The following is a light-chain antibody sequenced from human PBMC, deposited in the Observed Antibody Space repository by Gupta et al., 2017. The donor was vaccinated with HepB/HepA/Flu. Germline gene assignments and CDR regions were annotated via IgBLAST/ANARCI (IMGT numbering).Light chain of an antibody. V-gene: IGLV1-40*01. J-gene: IGLJ3*02. Sequence: QSALTQPPSVSGVPGQRVIISCTGSSSNIGIGRDVHWYQQFPGTAPKLRIYRNNNRPSGVPDRFSGSKSGTSASLAITGLQAEDEATYYCQSYDSSLGGPWVFGGGTKLTVL. CDR2: RNN. CDR1: SSNIGIGRD. CDR3: QSYDSSLGGPWV.